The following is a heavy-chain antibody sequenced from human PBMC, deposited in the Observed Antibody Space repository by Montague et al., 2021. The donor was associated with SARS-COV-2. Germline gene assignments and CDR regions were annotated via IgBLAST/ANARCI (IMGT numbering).Heavy chain of an antibody. CDR3: ARVKVGATNLIYFDY. CDR1: GVSISSGGYY. Sequence: TLSLTCSVSGVSISSGGYYWSWIRHHPGKGLEWIGYIYYTGRTYYNPSLKSRVSISVDTSNNQFPLSLSSLTAADTAVFYCARVKVGATNLIYFDYWGQGTLVTVSS. D-gene: IGHD1-26*01. CDR2: IYYTGRT. J-gene: IGHJ4*02. V-gene: IGHV4-31*03.